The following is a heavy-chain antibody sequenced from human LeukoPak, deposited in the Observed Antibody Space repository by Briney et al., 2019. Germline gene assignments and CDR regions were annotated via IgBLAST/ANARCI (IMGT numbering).Heavy chain of an antibody. Sequence: PGRSLRLSCAASGFTFDDYAMHWVRQAPGKGMAWVSGITWNSRIVAYADSVKGRFTISRDNAKNSLYLQMNSLRAEDTALYYCAKALRDSSGFYIYYGMDVWGQGTTVTVSS. V-gene: IGHV3-9*01. D-gene: IGHD3-22*01. J-gene: IGHJ6*02. CDR2: ITWNSRIV. CDR3: AKALRDSSGFYIYYGMDV. CDR1: GFTFDDYA.